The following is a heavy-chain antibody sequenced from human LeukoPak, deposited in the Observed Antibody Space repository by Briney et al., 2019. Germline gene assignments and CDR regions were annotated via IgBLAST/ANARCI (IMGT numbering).Heavy chain of an antibody. D-gene: IGHD4-11*01. CDR3: ARDLLGYSNYAVAG. CDR1: GFTFSSYS. CDR2: ISSSSSYI. Sequence: PGRSLRLSCAASGFTFSSYSMNSVRQAPGKGLEWVSSISSSSSYIYYADSVKGRFTISRDNAKNSLYLQMNGLRAEDTAVYYCARDLLGYSNYAVAGWGQGTLVTVSS. V-gene: IGHV3-21*01. J-gene: IGHJ4*02.